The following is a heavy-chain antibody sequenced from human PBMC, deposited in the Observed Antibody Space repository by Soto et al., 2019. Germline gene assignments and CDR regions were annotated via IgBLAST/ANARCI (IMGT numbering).Heavy chain of an antibody. CDR3: ARGLVSSY. D-gene: IGHD2-8*01. CDR2: IYYTGST. V-gene: IGHV4-59*13. J-gene: IGHJ4*02. CDR1: GGSISSYY. Sequence: SETLSLTCTVSGGSISSYYWSWIRQPPGKGPEWIGNIYYTGSTNYNPSLKSRVTISVDTSKNQFSLKLSSVTAADTAVYYCARGLVSSYWGQGTLVTAPQ.